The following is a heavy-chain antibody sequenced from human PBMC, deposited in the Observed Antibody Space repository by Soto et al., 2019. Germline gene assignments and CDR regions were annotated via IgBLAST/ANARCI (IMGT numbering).Heavy chain of an antibody. J-gene: IGHJ4*02. CDR2: IFYTGST. D-gene: IGHD6-19*01. CDR1: GGTINSGDYF. V-gene: IGHV4-30-4*01. CDR3: RTQWLD. Sequence: PSETLSLTCSVSGGTINSGDYFWSWIRQPPGKGLEWIGSIFYTGSTYYSPSLKSRASMSMDTSKSLFSLRLRSLTAADTAVYYCRTQWLDWGQGTLVTVSS.